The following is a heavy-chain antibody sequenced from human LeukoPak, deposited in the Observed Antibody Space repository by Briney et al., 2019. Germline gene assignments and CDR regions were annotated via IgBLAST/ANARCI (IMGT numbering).Heavy chain of an antibody. Sequence: ASVKVSCKASGYTFTGYYMHWVRQAPGQGLEWMGWIGPNSGGTNYAQNFQGRVTMTRDTSVSTAYMELSSLRSDDTAVYYCARSSDTAMVTGGFDYWGQGTLVTVSS. CDR1: GYTFTGYY. J-gene: IGHJ4*02. CDR2: IGPNSGGT. CDR3: ARSSDTAMVTGGFDY. V-gene: IGHV1-2*02. D-gene: IGHD5-18*01.